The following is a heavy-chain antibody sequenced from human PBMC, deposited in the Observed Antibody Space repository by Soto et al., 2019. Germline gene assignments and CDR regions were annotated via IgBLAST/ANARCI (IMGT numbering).Heavy chain of an antibody. J-gene: IGHJ6*02. Sequence: QVQLVQSGAEVKKPGSSVRVSCKASGTIFSSYTISWVRQAPGQGLEWMGRIIPILGETNSAQKFQGRVTLTADKSTNKAYMELNSLRLEDTALYYCARGLGGRMDAWGQGTTVTVSS. D-gene: IGHD3-16*01. CDR1: GTIFSSYT. CDR2: IIPILGET. CDR3: ARGLGGRMDA. V-gene: IGHV1-69*08.